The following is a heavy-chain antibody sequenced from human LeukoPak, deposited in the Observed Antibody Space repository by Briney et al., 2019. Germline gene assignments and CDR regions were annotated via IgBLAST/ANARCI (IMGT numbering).Heavy chain of an antibody. Sequence: SETLSLTCTVSGGSISSDIYYWNWIRQPAGKGLEWIGRFYTSGNINYNPSLRSRVTLSVDASKNTCSLKLSSVTAADTAVYYCARDDTGISAVGAYWGQGTLVIVSS. J-gene: IGHJ4*02. CDR2: FYTSGNI. CDR3: ARDDTGISAVGAY. D-gene: IGHD6-13*01. V-gene: IGHV4-61*02. CDR1: GGSISSDIYY.